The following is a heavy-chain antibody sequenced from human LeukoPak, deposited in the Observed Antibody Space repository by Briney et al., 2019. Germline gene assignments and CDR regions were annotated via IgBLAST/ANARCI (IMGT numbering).Heavy chain of an antibody. J-gene: IGHJ3*01. CDR3: VRDDGSLMGRD. V-gene: IGHV3-7*01. Sequence: PGGSLRLSCAASGFTFSSNWMGWVRQAPGKGLEWVANINEAGNEKYYGDSVTGRFAIARDNANKLLDLQMNRLRGDDSAVYYCVRDDGSLMGRDWGQGTMVTVSS. D-gene: IGHD3-10*01. CDR1: GFTFSSNW. CDR2: INEAGNEK.